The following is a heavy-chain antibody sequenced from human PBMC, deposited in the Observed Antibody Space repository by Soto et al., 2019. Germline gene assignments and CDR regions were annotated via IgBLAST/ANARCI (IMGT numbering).Heavy chain of an antibody. Sequence: GGSLRLSCAASGFTFSSYGMHWVRQAPGKGLEWVAVIWYDGSNKYYADSVKGRFTISRDNSENTLYLQLNSLRAEDTAVYYCAKSGGNGWFADAFDVWGQGTMVTVSS. V-gene: IGHV3-33*06. CDR1: GFTFSSYG. D-gene: IGHD6-19*01. CDR3: AKSGGNGWFADAFDV. CDR2: IWYDGSNK. J-gene: IGHJ3*01.